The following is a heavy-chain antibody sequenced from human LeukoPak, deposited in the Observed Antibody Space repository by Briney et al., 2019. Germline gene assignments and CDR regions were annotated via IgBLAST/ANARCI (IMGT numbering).Heavy chain of an antibody. J-gene: IGHJ4*02. CDR1: GGTFSSYA. CDR2: IIPIFGTA. V-gene: IGHV1-69*01. Sequence: SVKVSCKASGGTFSSYAISWVRQAPGQGLEWMGGIIPIFGTANYAQKVQGRVTITADESTSTAYMELSSLRSEDTAVYYCASPGKEYQLLYNYFDYWGQGTLVTVSS. CDR3: ASPGKEYQLLYNYFDY. D-gene: IGHD2-2*02.